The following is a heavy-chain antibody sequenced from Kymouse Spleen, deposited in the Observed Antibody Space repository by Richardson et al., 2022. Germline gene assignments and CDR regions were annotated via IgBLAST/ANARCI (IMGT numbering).Heavy chain of an antibody. V-gene: IGHV3-11*01. CDR2: ISSSGSTI. Sequence: QVQLVESGGGLVKPGGSLRLSCAASGFTFSDYYMSWIRQAPGKGLEWVSYISSSGSTIYYADSVKGRFTISRDNAKNSLYLQMNSLRAEDTAVYYCARDHYYGSGSYYNVYYYYYGMDVWGQGTTVTVSS. CDR3: ARDHYYGSGSYYNVYYYYYGMDV. CDR1: GFTFSDYY. D-gene: IGHD3-10*01. J-gene: IGHJ6*02.